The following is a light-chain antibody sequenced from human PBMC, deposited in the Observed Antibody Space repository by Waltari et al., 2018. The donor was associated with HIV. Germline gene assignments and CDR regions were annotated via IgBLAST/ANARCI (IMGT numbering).Light chain of an antibody. CDR1: NIGSKS. J-gene: IGLJ1*01. Sequence: SYVLTQPPSVSVAPGQTARISCGGNNIGSKSVHWYQQKPGQAPVLVVYDDSDRPSGSPERFSGSNSGNTATLTISRVEAGDEADYNCQVWDSSSDHYVFGSGTKVTVL. CDR2: DDS. V-gene: IGLV3-21*02. CDR3: QVWDSSSDHYV.